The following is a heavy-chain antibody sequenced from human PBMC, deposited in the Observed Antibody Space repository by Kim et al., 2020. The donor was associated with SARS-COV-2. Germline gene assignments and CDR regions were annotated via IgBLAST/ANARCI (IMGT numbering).Heavy chain of an antibody. D-gene: IGHD2-2*01. J-gene: IGHJ3*02. V-gene: IGHV4-39*01. CDR3: ARQNIVVVPAATSHDSFDI. Sequence: SETLSLTCTVSGGSISSSSYYWGWIRQPPGKGLEWIGSIYYSGSTYYNPSLKSRVTISVDTSKNQFSLKLSSVTAADTAVYYCARQNIVVVPAATSHDSFDIWGQGTMVTVSS. CDR1: GGSISSSSYY. CDR2: IYYSGST.